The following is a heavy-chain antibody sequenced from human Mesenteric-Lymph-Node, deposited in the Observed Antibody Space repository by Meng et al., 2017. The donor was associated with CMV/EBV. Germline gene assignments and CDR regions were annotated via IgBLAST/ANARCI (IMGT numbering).Heavy chain of an antibody. D-gene: IGHD6-13*01. CDR1: GFTFSSYG. Sequence: GGSLRLSCAASGFTFSSYGMHWVRQAPGKGLEWVAVIWYDGSNKYYADSVKGRFTISRDNSKNTLYLQMNSLRAEDTAVYYCARDGSWYDRWFDPWGQGTLVTVSS. V-gene: IGHV3-33*01. CDR3: ARDGSWYDRWFDP. J-gene: IGHJ5*02. CDR2: IWYDGSNK.